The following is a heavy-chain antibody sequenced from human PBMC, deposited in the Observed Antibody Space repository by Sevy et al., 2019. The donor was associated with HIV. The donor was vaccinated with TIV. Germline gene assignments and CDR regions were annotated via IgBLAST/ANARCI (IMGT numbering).Heavy chain of an antibody. J-gene: IGHJ4*02. CDR1: GFTLSIYW. V-gene: IGHV3-74*01. D-gene: IGHD3-9*01. CDR2: INSDGKIK. Sequence: GGSLRLSCAASGFTLSIYWMHWVRQVPGKGLVWVSHINSDGKIKRYADSVEGRFTISGDNAEKTVYLQMNSLRADDTAVYYCVRGSTGTFGHWGQGTLVTVSS. CDR3: VRGSTGTFGH.